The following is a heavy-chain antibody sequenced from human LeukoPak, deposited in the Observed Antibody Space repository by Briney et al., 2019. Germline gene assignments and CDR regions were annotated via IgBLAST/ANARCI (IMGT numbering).Heavy chain of an antibody. Sequence: ASVKVSCKVSGYTLTELSMHWVRQAPGKGLEWMGGFDPEDGETIYAQKFQGRVTMTEDTSTDTVYMELSSLRSEDTAVYYCATSGAMVRGALDYWGQGTLVTVSS. CDR3: ATSGAMVRGALDY. V-gene: IGHV1-24*01. CDR2: FDPEDGET. J-gene: IGHJ4*02. CDR1: GYTLTELS. D-gene: IGHD3-10*01.